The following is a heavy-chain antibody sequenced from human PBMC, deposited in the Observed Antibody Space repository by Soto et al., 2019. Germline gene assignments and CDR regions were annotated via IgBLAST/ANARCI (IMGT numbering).Heavy chain of an antibody. V-gene: IGHV3-48*01. Sequence: GGSLRLSCAASGFTFSSYSMNWVRQAPGKGLEWVSYISSGSNTIYYADSVKGRFTISRDNAKDSLYLQMNSLGAEDTAVYYCARDLGYCSGGSCYFEYWGQGT. D-gene: IGHD2-15*01. CDR1: GFTFSSYS. J-gene: IGHJ4*02. CDR2: ISSGSNTI. CDR3: ARDLGYCSGGSCYFEY.